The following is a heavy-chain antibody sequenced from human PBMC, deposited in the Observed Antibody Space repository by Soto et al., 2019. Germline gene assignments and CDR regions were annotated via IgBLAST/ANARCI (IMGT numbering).Heavy chain of an antibody. CDR1: GFTFSRYS. CDR3: ARSYDILTGYSGFDY. D-gene: IGHD3-9*01. CDR2: ISGSSSYI. V-gene: IGHV3-21*01. Sequence: EVQLVESGGGLVKPGGSLRLSCAASGFTFSRYSMNWVRQAPGKGLEWVSSISGSSSYIYYADSVKGRFTISRDNAKNSLYLQMNSLRAEDTAVYYCARSYDILTGYSGFDYWGQGTLDTVSS. J-gene: IGHJ4*02.